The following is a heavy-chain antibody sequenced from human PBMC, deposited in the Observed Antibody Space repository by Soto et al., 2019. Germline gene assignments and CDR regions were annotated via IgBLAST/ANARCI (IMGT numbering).Heavy chain of an antibody. CDR1: RGSSSSVTDY. CDR2: IYYSGST. Sequence: SQTLCLTSSVSRGSSSSVTDYCAWIRQPPGKGLEWIANIYYSGSTFYNPSLKSRVTISLDTSMNQFSLKLRSVTEAETAVYYCARHEAGWYFDSWGQGTLVTVSS. CDR3: ARHEAGWYFDS. D-gene: IGHD6-25*01. V-gene: IGHV4-39*01. J-gene: IGHJ4*02.